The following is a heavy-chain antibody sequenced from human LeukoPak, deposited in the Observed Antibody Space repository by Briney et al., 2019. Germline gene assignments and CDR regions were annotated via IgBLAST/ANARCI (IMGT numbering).Heavy chain of an antibody. CDR2: FDPEDGET. J-gene: IGHJ4*02. Sequence: WASVKVSCKVSGYTLTELSMHWVRQAPGKGLEWVGGFDPEDGETIYAQKFQGRVTMTEDTSTDTAYMELSSLRSEDTAVYYCATEPQQLGDFFDYWGQGTLVTVSS. V-gene: IGHV1-24*01. CDR1: GYTLTELS. CDR3: ATEPQQLGDFFDY. D-gene: IGHD6-13*01.